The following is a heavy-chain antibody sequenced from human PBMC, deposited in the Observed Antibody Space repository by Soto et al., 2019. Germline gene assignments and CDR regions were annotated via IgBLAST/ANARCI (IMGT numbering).Heavy chain of an antibody. CDR2: TKNKAQRYTT. D-gene: IGHD1-26*01. CDR3: VRWDSGNPEN. V-gene: IGHV3-72*01. J-gene: IGHJ4*02. CDR1: GFTLSDHY. Sequence: EVQLVESGGGLVHPGGPLRLSCVVSGFTLSDHYIEWVRQAPGKGLEWVGRTKNKAQRYTTEYAASVKGRFTISRDDSDNSVDLQMNSLKTEVTTVYYCVRWDSGNPENWGQGTLVTVSS.